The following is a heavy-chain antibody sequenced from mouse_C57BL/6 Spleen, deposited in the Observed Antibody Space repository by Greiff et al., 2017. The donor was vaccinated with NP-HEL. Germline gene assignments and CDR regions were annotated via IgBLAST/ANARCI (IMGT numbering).Heavy chain of an antibody. J-gene: IGHJ4*01. CDR2: IWSDGST. Sequence: VQLQQSGPGLVAPSQSLSITCTVSGFSLTSYGVHWVRQPPGTGLEWLVVIWSDGSTTYNSAPKSRLSISKDNSKSQVFLKMNSLQTDDTAMYYCARHDGSSPYCYAMDYWGQGTSVTVAS. V-gene: IGHV2-6-1*01. D-gene: IGHD1-1*01. CDR1: GFSLTSYG. CDR3: ARHDGSSPYCYAMDY.